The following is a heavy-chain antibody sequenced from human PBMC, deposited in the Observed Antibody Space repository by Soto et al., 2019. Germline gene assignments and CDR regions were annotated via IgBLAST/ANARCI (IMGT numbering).Heavy chain of an antibody. CDR2: IKQDGSEK. J-gene: IGHJ6*03. D-gene: IGHD6-13*01. V-gene: IGHV3-7*01. CDR3: ARYRYSSSYYYYYYYMDV. Sequence: GGSLRLSCAASGFTFSSYWMSWVRQAPGKGLEWVANIKQDGSEKYYADSVKGRFTISRDNAKNSLYLQMNSLRAEDTAVYYCARYRYSSSYYYYYYYMDVWGKGTTVTVSS. CDR1: GFTFSSYW.